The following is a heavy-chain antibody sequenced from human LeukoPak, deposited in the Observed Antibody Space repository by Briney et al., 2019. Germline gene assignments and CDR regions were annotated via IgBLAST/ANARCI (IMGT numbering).Heavy chain of an antibody. CDR3: ARHKYSSGWPPEGAFDI. J-gene: IGHJ3*02. CDR2: IYYSGST. Sequence: SETLSLTCTVSGGSISSGSYCWSWIRQPAGKGLEWIGSIYYSGSTYYNPSLKSRVTISVDTSKNQFSLKLSSVTAADTAVYYCARHKYSSGWPPEGAFDIWGQGTMVTVSS. V-gene: IGHV4-39*01. CDR1: GGSISSGSYC. D-gene: IGHD6-19*01.